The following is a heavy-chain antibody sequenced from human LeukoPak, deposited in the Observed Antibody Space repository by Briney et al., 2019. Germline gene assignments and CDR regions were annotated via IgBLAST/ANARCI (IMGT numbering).Heavy chain of an antibody. V-gene: IGHV1-2*02. D-gene: IGHD2-2*01. Sequence: ASVKVSCKASGYPFTGYYMHWVRQAPGQGLEWMGCINPNSGGTNYAQKFQGRVIMTRDTSISTAYMELSRLRSDDTAVYYCARAASKVVVPAAIGYWGQGTLVTVSS. J-gene: IGHJ4*02. CDR1: GYPFTGYY. CDR3: ARAASKVVVPAAIGY. CDR2: INPNSGGT.